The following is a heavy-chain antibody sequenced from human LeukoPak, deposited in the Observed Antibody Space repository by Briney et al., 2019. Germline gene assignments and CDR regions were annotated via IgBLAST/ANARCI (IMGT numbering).Heavy chain of an antibody. J-gene: IGHJ4*02. D-gene: IGHD3-22*01. Sequence: GGSLRLSCAASGFTFSRHWMTWVRQAPGKGLEWVANIKHDGSEKNYVDSVKGRFSISRDNAKNSLYLQMNSLRAEDTAVYYCATPLDYFDRSDSHQGGDWGQGTLVTVSS. V-gene: IGHV3-7*03. CDR1: GFTFSRHW. CDR3: ATPLDYFDRSDSHQGGD. CDR2: IKHDGSEK.